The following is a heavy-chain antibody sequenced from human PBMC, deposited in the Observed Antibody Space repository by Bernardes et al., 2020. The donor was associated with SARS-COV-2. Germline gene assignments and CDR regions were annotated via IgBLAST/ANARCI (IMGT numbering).Heavy chain of an antibody. CDR1: GFTVSGYW. V-gene: IGHV3-74*03. CDR3: AREEGYVLGLSYHYYGMDA. J-gene: IGHJ6*04. CDR2: VNGVGGSL. Sequence: GGSLRLSCAASGFTVSGYWMHWVRQAPGKGLEWVSRVNGVGGSLSYADSVKGRFTISRDNAKNTLYLQINSLRAEDTAVYYCAREEGYVLGLSYHYYGMDARGKGHTVT. D-gene: IGHD5-12*01.